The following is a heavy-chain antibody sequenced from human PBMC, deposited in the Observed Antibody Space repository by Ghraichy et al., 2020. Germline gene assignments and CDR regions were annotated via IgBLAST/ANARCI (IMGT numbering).Heavy chain of an antibody. CDR2: NNPDSGGT. CDR3: AREKDWALDY. D-gene: IGHD3-9*01. Sequence: ASVKVSCKASGYTFTGYYIHWVRQAPGQGLEWMGSNNPDSGGTNYAQKFQGRVTMTRDTSISTAYMELSRLRSDDTAVYYCAREKDWALDYWGQGTLVTVSS. V-gene: IGHV1-2*02. CDR1: GYTFTGYY. J-gene: IGHJ4*02.